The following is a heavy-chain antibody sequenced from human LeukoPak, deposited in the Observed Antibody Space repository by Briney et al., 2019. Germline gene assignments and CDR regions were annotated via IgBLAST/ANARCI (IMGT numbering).Heavy chain of an antibody. J-gene: IGHJ4*02. CDR3: ARDKTQIWFGEGLWYFDY. D-gene: IGHD3-10*01. V-gene: IGHV1-2*02. CDR2: IDANSGGT. CDR1: GYTFSDYY. Sequence: ASVKVSCKASGYTFSDYYIHWVRQAPGQGLEWMGWIDANSGGTNFAQKFQGRVTMTRDTSISTAYMELSRLRSDDTAVYYCARDKTQIWFGEGLWYFDYWGQGTLVTVSS.